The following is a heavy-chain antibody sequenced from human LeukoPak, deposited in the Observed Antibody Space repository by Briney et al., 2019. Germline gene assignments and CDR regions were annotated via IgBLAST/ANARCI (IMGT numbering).Heavy chain of an antibody. J-gene: IGHJ5*02. CDR2: ISGNSGKT. V-gene: IGHV1-18*01. CDR1: GYTFSTYG. CDR3: ARNAGSYFEFAP. D-gene: IGHD1-26*01. Sequence: ASVKVSCKTSGYTFSTYGLSWVRQASGQGLEWMGWISGNSGKTHYAQKFQDRVTLTTDTSSTTAFMELRSLRSDDTAMYYCARNAGSYFEFAPWGQGTLVTVSS.